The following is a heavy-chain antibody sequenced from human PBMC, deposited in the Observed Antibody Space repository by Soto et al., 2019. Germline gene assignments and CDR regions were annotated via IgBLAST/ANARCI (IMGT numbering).Heavy chain of an antibody. CDR3: ARLSGSYNDRYFDN. CDR2: VYHSGST. Sequence: SETLSLTCAVSGGSISSGGYSWSWIRQPPGKGLEWIGYVYHSGSTYYNASLKSRLTISVDRSNNQFSLKLKSVTAADTAVYFCARLSGSYNDRYFDNWGQGTLVTVSS. V-gene: IGHV4-30-2*01. CDR1: GGSISSGGYS. J-gene: IGHJ4*02. D-gene: IGHD1-26*01.